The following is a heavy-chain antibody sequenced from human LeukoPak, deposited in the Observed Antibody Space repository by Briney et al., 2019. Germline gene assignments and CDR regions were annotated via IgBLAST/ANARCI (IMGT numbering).Heavy chain of an antibody. Sequence: GGSRRLSCAASGFTFSDHYMDWVRQAPGKGLEWVGRTRNKANSYTTEYAASVKGRFTISRDDSKNSLYLQMNSLKTEDTAVYYCAKHSGSYYTAFDYWGQGTLVTVS. CDR2: TRNKANSYTT. CDR1: GFTFSDHY. V-gene: IGHV3-72*01. CDR3: AKHSGSYYTAFDY. J-gene: IGHJ4*02. D-gene: IGHD1-26*01.